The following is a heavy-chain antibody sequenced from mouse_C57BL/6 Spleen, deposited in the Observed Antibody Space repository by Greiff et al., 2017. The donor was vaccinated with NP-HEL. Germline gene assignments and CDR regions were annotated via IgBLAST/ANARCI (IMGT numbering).Heavy chain of an antibody. CDR2: ISDGGSYT. CDR1: GFTFSSYA. D-gene: IGHD2-5*01. V-gene: IGHV5-4*01. J-gene: IGHJ3*01. CDR3: ARDQDYSNYFAY. Sequence: EVQRVESGGGLVKPGGSLKLSCAASGFTFSSYAMSWVRQTPEKRLEWVATISDGGSYTYYPDNVKGRFTISRDNAKNNLYLQMSHLKSEDTAMYYCARDQDYSNYFAYWGQGTLVTVSA.